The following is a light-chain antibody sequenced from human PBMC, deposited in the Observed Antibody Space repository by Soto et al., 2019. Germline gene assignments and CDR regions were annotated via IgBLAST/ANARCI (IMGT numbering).Light chain of an antibody. CDR2: AAS. CDR1: QGISSY. V-gene: IGKV1-8*01. Sequence: AIRMTQSPSSFSASTGDRVTITCRASQGISSYLAWYQQQPGKAPKLLIYAASTLQSGVPSRFSGSGSGTDFTLTISCLQSEDFATYYCQQYYSYPWTSGQGTKAEIK. CDR3: QQYYSYPWT. J-gene: IGKJ1*01.